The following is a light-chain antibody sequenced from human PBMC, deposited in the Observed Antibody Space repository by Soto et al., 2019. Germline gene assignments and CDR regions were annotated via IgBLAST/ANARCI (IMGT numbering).Light chain of an antibody. J-gene: IGLJ1*01. CDR2: DVN. CDR3: SAHGGTNPYV. CDR1: ASDIGGYTF. V-gene: IGLV2-8*01. Sequence: QSALTQPPSASGSPGQSVAISCTGTASDIGGYTFVSWYQQHPGKAPKLLIYDVNKRPSGVPDRFSGSKSGNTASLTVSGLQAEDEGDYYCSAHGGTNPYVFGTGTKDTVL.